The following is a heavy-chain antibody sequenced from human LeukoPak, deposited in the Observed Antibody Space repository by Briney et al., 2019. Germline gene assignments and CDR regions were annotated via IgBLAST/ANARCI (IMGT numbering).Heavy chain of an antibody. J-gene: IGHJ4*02. CDR3: ARDGLDGYGGTFPDRDY. CDR2: IYSGGST. D-gene: IGHD4-23*01. Sequence: GGSLRLSCAASGLTVSSNYMSWVRQAPGKGLEWVSVIYSGGSTYYADSVKGRFTISRDNSKNTLYLQMNSLRAEDTAVYYCARDGLDGYGGTFPDRDYWGQGTLVTVSS. CDR1: GLTVSSNY. V-gene: IGHV3-66*01.